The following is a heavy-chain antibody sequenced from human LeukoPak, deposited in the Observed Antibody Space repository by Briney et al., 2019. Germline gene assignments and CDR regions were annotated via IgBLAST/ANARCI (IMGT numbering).Heavy chain of an antibody. CDR2: INAVNGNT. CDR3: ARSGARDCSSTSCPARYYYYGMDV. J-gene: IGHJ6*02. D-gene: IGHD2-2*01. CDR1: GYTFTSYA. Sequence: ASVKVSCKASGYTFTSYAMHWVRQAPGQRLEWMGWINAVNGNTKYSQKFQGRVTITRDTSASTAYMELSSLRSEDTAVYYCARSGARDCSSTSCPARYYYYGMDVWGQGTTVTVSS. V-gene: IGHV1-3*01.